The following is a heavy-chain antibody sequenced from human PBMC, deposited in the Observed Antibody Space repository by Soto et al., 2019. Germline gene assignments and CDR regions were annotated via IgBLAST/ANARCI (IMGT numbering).Heavy chain of an antibody. Sequence: QEQLVQSGAEVKKPGSSVKVSCKDSGGLFSSFAINWVRQAPGQGLEWMGGIIPVFGTTNYALKFQGRVKITADESTNTAYMEQSSLTSDDTAMYYCARGGGPYVWFNEFWGQGTQVTVSS. CDR2: IIPVFGTT. CDR1: GGLFSSFA. J-gene: IGHJ1*01. CDR3: ARGGGPYVWFNEF. D-gene: IGHD3-16*01. V-gene: IGHV1-69*01.